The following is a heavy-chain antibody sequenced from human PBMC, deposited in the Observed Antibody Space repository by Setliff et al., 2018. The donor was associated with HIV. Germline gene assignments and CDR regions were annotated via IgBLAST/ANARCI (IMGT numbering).Heavy chain of an antibody. CDR3: ARQQHSSDLKIWNY. V-gene: IGHV4-39*01. J-gene: IGHJ4*02. D-gene: IGHD6-19*01. CDR1: GGSISVSNYY. CDR2: IYYSGST. Sequence: PSETLSLTCTVSGGSISVSNYYWGWIRQPPGKGLEWVGSIYYSGSTYYSPSLKSRVTISVDTSKNQFSLTLTSVTAADTAVYYCARQQHSSDLKIWNYWGQGTLVTVSS.